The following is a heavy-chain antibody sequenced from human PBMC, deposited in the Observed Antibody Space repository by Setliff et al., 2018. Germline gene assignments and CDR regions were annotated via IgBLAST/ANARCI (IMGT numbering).Heavy chain of an antibody. CDR2: IYSGGST. D-gene: IGHD6-13*01. CDR3: TTAPLAAASTC. CDR1: GFTVSSNY. Sequence: PGGSLRLSCAASGFTVSSNYMSWVRQAPGKGLEWVSVIYSGGSTYYADSVKGRFTISRDNSKNTLHLQMNSLKTEDTAVYYCTTAPLAAASTCWGQGTLVTVSS. J-gene: IGHJ4*02. V-gene: IGHV3-53*01.